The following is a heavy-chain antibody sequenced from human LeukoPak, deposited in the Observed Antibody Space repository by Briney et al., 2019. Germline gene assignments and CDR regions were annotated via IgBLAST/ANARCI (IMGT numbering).Heavy chain of an antibody. J-gene: IGHJ4*02. V-gene: IGHV3-9*01. Sequence: PGGSLSLSCAASGFTFDDYAMHWVRQAPGKGLEWVSSISWNSGSIAYADSVKGRFTISRDNAKNSLYLQMNSLRAEDTALYYCAKDSSSSWYRDFDYWGQGTLVTVSS. CDR2: ISWNSGSI. CDR1: GFTFDDYA. CDR3: AKDSSSSWYRDFDY. D-gene: IGHD6-13*01.